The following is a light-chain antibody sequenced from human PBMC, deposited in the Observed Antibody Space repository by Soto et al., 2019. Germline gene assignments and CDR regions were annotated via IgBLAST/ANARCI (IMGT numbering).Light chain of an antibody. V-gene: IGKV1-8*01. CDR1: QGISSY. J-gene: IGKJ3*01. Sequence: AIRMTQSPSSLSASTGDRVTITCRASQGISSYLAWYQQKPGKAPKLLNYAASTLQSGVPSRFSGSGSGTDFTLTISCLQSEDFATYYCQQYYSYPFTFGPGTKVDIK. CDR2: AAS. CDR3: QQYYSYPFT.